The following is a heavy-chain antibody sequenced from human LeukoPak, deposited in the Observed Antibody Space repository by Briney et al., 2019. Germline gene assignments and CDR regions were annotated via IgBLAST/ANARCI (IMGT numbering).Heavy chain of an antibody. J-gene: IGHJ6*03. V-gene: IGHV1-2*02. Sequence: ASVKVSCKASGYTFTGYYMHWVRQAPGQGLEWMGWINPNSGGTNYAQKFQGRVTMTWDTSISTAYMELSRLRSDDTAVYYCARDRPIGGEVTTVNYYMDVWGKGTTVTISS. CDR2: INPNSGGT. CDR3: ARDRPIGGEVTTVNYYMDV. CDR1: GYTFTGYY. D-gene: IGHD4-11*01.